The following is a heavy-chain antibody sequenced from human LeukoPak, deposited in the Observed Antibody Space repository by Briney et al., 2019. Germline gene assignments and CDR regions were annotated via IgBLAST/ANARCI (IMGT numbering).Heavy chain of an antibody. D-gene: IGHD3-22*01. V-gene: IGHV4-34*01. Sequence: SETLSLTCAVYGGSFSGYYWSWIRQPPGKGLEWIGEINHSGSTNYNPSLKSRVTISVDTSKNQFSLKLSSVTAADTAVYYCARGSTYYYDSRGYYYRQDYYYYMDVWGKGTTVTVSS. CDR1: GGSFSGYY. CDR3: ARGSTYYYDSRGYYYRQDYYYYMDV. J-gene: IGHJ6*03. CDR2: INHSGST.